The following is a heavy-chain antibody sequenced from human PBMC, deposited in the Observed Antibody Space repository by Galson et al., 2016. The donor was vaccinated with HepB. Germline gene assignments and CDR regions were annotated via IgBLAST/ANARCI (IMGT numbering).Heavy chain of an antibody. CDR2: IIPLYGTT. J-gene: IGHJ6*02. Sequence: SVKVSCKASGGTFSSYAINWARQAPGQGLEWMGGIIPLYGTTNYAQKFQGRVTITADESTSTAYMELSSLRSEDTAVYYCARVRDGYNKYYHYGLDVWGQGTTVTFSS. CDR3: ARVRDGYNKYYHYGLDV. D-gene: IGHD5-24*01. V-gene: IGHV1-69*13. CDR1: GGTFSSYA.